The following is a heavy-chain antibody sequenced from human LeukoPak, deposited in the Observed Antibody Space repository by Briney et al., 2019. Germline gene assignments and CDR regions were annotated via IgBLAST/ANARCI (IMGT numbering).Heavy chain of an antibody. V-gene: IGHV3-23*01. CDR2: ISGSSDST. Sequence: GGSLRLSCAASGFTFSSYAMSWVRQAPGKGLEWVSSISGSSDSTYYADSVKGRFSISRDNSKNTSYLQMNSLRAGDTAVYYCAKAGEFYLYYYCGMDVWGQGTTVTVSS. CDR1: GFTFSSYA. CDR3: AKAGEFYLYYYCGMDV. D-gene: IGHD3-10*01. J-gene: IGHJ6*02.